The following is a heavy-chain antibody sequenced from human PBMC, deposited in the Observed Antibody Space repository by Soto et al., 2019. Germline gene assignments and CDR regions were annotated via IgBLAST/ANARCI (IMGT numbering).Heavy chain of an antibody. Sequence: GACPTPVNPTETPTLTCPVSGFSLSNARKGVSWVPPPPGKALEWLAHIFSNDEKSYSTSLKSRLTISKDTSKSQVVLTMTNMDPVDTATYYCARTTSVGATTGFDYWGQGTLVAVSS. V-gene: IGHV2-26*01. J-gene: IGHJ4*02. CDR1: GFSLSNARKG. CDR2: IFSNDEK. D-gene: IGHD1-26*01. CDR3: ARTTSVGATTGFDY.